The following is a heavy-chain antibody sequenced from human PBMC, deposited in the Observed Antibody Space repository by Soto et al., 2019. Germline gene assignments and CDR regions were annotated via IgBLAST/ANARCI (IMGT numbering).Heavy chain of an antibody. V-gene: IGHV3-73*02. Sequence: EVQLVESGGGLVQPGGSLKLSCAASGFPFSGSIIHWVRQASGKGLEWVGRIRSKANGYATAYGGSVKGRCTITRDDSQNTSYLQMDTLKTEDTAVYYSTRNLGAKDGFDVWGQRTTVTVSS. CDR1: GFPFSGSI. CDR3: TRNLGAKDGFDV. J-gene: IGHJ6*02. CDR2: IRSKANGYAT. D-gene: IGHD1-26*01.